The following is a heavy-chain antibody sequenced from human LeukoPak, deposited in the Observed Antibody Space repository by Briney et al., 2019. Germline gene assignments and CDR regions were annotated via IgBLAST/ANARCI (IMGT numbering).Heavy chain of an antibody. CDR3: ARSYYYDSSGYYYVDYFDY. V-gene: IGHV4-38-2*02. CDR2: IYHSGST. CDR1: GYSISSGYY. J-gene: IGHJ4*02. Sequence: SETLSLTCTVSGYSISSGYYWGWIRQPPGKGLEWIGSIYHSGSTYYNPSLKSRVTISVDTSKNQFSLKLSSVTAADTAVYYCARSYYYDSSGYYYVDYFDYWGQGTLVTVSS. D-gene: IGHD3-22*01.